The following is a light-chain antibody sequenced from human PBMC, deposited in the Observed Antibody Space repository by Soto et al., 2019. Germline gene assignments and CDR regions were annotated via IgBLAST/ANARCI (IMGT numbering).Light chain of an antibody. J-gene: IGKJ1*01. Sequence: DIQMTQSPSDMCASVGGRVTITFRASQDISNFLVWFQQRPGKVPKRLMYSANRLEIGVPSRFSGSGSGTEFTLTISSLQPEDFATYYCQQSYSTPTFGQWNKVE. CDR2: SAN. V-gene: IGKV1-17*03. CDR1: QDISNF. CDR3: QQSYSTPT.